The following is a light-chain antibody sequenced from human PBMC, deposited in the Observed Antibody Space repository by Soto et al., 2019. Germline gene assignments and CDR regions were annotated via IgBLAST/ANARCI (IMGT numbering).Light chain of an antibody. J-gene: IGKJ5*01. CDR2: DTS. CDR3: QQRSSWPLT. Sequence: EIVLTQSPGTLSLSPGERATLSCRASQSVSSYLGWYQQKPGQAPRLLIYDTSNRATGIPARFSGSGSGTDFTLTISSREPEDFAIYYCQQRSSWPLTFGQGTRLEIK. V-gene: IGKV3-11*01. CDR1: QSVSSY.